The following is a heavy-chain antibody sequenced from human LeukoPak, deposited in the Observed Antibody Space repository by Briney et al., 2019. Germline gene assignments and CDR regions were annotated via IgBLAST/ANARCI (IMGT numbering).Heavy chain of an antibody. CDR1: GFTFSNYG. V-gene: IGHV3-64*01. CDR3: ARETRLQYRYYYYMDV. J-gene: IGHJ6*03. CDR2: VSPIGGST. Sequence: GGSLRLSCAASGFTFSNYGMHWIRQAPGKGLEFVSTVSPIGGSTSYANSVKGRFTISRDNSKNTLYLQMGSLRAEDTAVYYCARETRLQYRYYYYMDVWGKGTTVTVSS. D-gene: IGHD4-11*01.